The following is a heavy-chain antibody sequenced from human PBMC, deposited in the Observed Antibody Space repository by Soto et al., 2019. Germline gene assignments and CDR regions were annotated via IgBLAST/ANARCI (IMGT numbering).Heavy chain of an antibody. CDR3: ARVYSGSYSDY. CDR1: GVYIRGHHP. V-gene: IGHV4-4*02. J-gene: IGHJ4*02. Sequence: LRCSVAGVYIRGHHPSSCVRQPPLKVLEWIGEIFHSGSTNYNPSLKTRVTLSVYKSKIQFSLKLSSVTAADTAVYYCARVYSGSYSDYWGQGTLVTVSS. D-gene: IGHD1-26*01. CDR2: IFHSGST.